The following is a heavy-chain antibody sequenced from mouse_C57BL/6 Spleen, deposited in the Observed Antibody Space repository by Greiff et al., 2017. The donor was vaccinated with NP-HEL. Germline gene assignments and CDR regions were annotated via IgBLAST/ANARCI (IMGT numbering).Heavy chain of an antibody. CDR3: DRYNYSYYYAKDY. J-gene: IGHJ4*01. D-gene: IGHD2-4*01. CDR2: INPYNGGT. V-gene: IGHV1-19*01. Sequence: VQLKESGPVLVKPGASVKMSCKASGYTFTDYYMHWVKQSHGKSLEWVGDINPYNGGTSYNEKFKGKATLTVYKSYSTNYMKLNSLTSEDSAVYYCDRYNYSYYYAKDYWGQGTSVTVSS. CDR1: GYTFTDYY.